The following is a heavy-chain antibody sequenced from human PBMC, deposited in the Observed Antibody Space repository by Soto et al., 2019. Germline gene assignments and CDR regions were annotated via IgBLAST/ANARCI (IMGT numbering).Heavy chain of an antibody. V-gene: IGHV4-4*02. CDR1: GDSMSISNW. CDR3: ARSEATALDF. Sequence: QVQLQESGPGLLQPSGTLSLTCTVSGDSMSISNWWNWVRQSPGKGLEWIGEAHHSGRTHYNPSLKGRVTISVDRSQTHFSLQLTSVPAADTAVYYCARSEATALDFWGHGTLVTVSS. J-gene: IGHJ4*01. CDR2: AHHSGRT.